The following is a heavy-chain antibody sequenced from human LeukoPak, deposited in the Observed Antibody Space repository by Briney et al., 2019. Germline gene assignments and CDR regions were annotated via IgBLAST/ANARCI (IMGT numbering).Heavy chain of an antibody. D-gene: IGHD3-10*01. J-gene: IGHJ4*02. Sequence: GASVKVSCKASGGTFSSYAISWVRQAPGQGLEWMGGIIPIFGTANYAQKFQGRVTITADESTSTAYMELSSLRSEDTAVYYCARVGGGFGELFPFDYWGQGTLVTVSS. CDR1: GGTFSSYA. CDR3: ARVGGGFGELFPFDY. CDR2: IIPIFGTA. V-gene: IGHV1-69*13.